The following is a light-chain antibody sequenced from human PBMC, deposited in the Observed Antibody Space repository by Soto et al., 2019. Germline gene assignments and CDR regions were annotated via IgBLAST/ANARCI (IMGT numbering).Light chain of an antibody. CDR2: DAS. CDR1: QDITNY. J-gene: IGKJ2*01. CDR3: QQYDSPPLT. V-gene: IGKV1-33*01. Sequence: DIQMTQSPSSLSASVGDRVTISCQASQDITNYVNWYQQKPGKAPKLLMYDASNLERGVPSRFSGSGSGTDFTFTISSLQSEDIATYYCQQYDSPPLTFDQGTKLEIK.